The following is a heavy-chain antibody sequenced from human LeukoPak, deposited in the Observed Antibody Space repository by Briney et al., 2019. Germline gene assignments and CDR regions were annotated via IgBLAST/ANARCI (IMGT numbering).Heavy chain of an antibody. CDR3: ARDLHGSRGEFDY. D-gene: IGHD3-10*01. V-gene: IGHV6-1*01. CDR1: GDSVSSNSVI. Sequence: SQTLSLTCDISGDSVSSNSVIWNWIRQSPSRGLEWLERTYYKSKWYNDYATSVQSRITINSDTSRNQFSLQLNSVTPEDTAVYYCARDLHGSRGEFDYWGQGTLVTVSS. J-gene: IGHJ4*02. CDR2: TYYKSKWYN.